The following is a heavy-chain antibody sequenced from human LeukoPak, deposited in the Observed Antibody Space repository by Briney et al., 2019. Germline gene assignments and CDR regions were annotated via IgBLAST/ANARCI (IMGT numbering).Heavy chain of an antibody. J-gene: IGHJ4*02. D-gene: IGHD3-22*01. Sequence: ASVKVSCKASGYTFTTYYIHWVRQAPGQGLEWMGIINPSGGTTTYAQKFQGRVTMTRDTSTSTVYMELNSLRSEDTAVYYCARVKRDSSGYYYPDYWGQGTLVTVSS. CDR1: GYTFTTYY. CDR3: ARVKRDSSGYYYPDY. CDR2: INPSGGTT. V-gene: IGHV1-46*01.